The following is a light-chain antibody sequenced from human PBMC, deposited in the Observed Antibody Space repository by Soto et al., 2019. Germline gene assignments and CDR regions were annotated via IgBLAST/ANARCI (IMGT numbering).Light chain of an antibody. CDR1: SSNIGAGYD. CDR2: GNS. V-gene: IGLV1-40*01. CDR3: QSLDSSLGVYV. J-gene: IGLJ1*01. Sequence: QPVLTQPPSVSGAPGQRVTISCTGSSSNIGAGYDVHWYQQLPGTAPKLLIYGNSNRPSGVPDRFSGSKSGTSASPAITGLLGWDEADYYCQSLDSSLGVYVFGTGTKLTVL.